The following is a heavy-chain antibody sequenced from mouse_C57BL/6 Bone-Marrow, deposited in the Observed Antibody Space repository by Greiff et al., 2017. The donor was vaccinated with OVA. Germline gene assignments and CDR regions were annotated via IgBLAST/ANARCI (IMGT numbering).Heavy chain of an antibody. D-gene: IGHD4-1*01. CDR1: GYTFTDYE. Sequence: QVQLQQSGAELVRPGASVTLSCKASGYTFTDYEMHWVKQTPVHGLEWIGAIDPETGGTAYNQKFKGKAILTADKSSSTAYRELRSLTSEDSAVYYCTTGTDYWGQGTTLTVSS. J-gene: IGHJ2*01. CDR2: IDPETGGT. V-gene: IGHV1-15*01. CDR3: TTGTDY.